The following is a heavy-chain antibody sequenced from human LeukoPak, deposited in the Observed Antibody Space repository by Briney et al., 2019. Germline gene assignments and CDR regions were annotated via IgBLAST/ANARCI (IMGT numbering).Heavy chain of an antibody. D-gene: IGHD2-2*01. CDR1: GYTFTTYG. Sequence: GASMKVSCKASGYTFTTYGISWVRQAPGQGPEWMGWISTYNGNANYAQEFQGRVTMTTDTSTTTAYMELRSLKSDDTAVYYCARPTERFCSSARCYRGAFDIWGQGTMVTVSS. CDR2: ISTYNGNA. V-gene: IGHV1-18*01. J-gene: IGHJ3*02. CDR3: ARPTERFCSSARCYRGAFDI.